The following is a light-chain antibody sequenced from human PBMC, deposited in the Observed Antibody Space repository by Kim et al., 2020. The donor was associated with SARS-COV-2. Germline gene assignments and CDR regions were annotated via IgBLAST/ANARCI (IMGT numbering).Light chain of an antibody. V-gene: IGKV3-20*01. CDR2: GAS. Sequence: SWSPGEVATLSCRASQIVNSYYLAWYQQKPGHAPRLPIYGASPRATGIPDSFSGSGSGTDFTLTISRLEAEDSALYYCQHFGSSPTFGQGTKLEI. CDR1: QIVNSYY. CDR3: QHFGSSPT. J-gene: IGKJ2*01.